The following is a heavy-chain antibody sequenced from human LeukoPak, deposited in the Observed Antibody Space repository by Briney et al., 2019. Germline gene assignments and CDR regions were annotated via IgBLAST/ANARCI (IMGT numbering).Heavy chain of an antibody. J-gene: IGHJ6*02. V-gene: IGHV3-74*01. CDR2: INSDGSGT. D-gene: IGHD1-1*01. CDR1: GFTFSDYW. Sequence: GGSLRLSCAASGFTFSDYWMHWVRQAPGKGLVWVSRINSDGSGTNYADSVKGRFTISRDNAKNTLYLQMNSLRAEDTAVYYCARAQTSIDYYGMDVWGQETTVTVSS. CDR3: ARAQTSIDYYGMDV.